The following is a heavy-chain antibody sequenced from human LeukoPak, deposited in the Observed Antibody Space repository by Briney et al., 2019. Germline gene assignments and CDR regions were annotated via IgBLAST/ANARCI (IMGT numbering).Heavy chain of an antibody. CDR2: IYHSGST. CDR1: GYSISSGYY. Sequence: SETLSLTCTVSGYSISSGYYWGWIRQPPGKGLEWIGSIYHSGSTYYNPSLKSRVTISVDTSKNQFSLKLSSVTAADTAVYYCARVACSGGSCTFDYWGQGTLVTVSS. V-gene: IGHV4-38-2*02. J-gene: IGHJ4*02. D-gene: IGHD2-15*01. CDR3: ARVACSGGSCTFDY.